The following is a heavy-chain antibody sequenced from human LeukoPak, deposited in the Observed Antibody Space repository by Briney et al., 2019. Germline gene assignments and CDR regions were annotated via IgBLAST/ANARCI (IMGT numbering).Heavy chain of an antibody. D-gene: IGHD4-17*01. V-gene: IGHV4-30-2*01. J-gene: IGHJ4*02. CDR3: ARARTTVTH. CDR2: IYHSGST. Sequence: LRLSCAASGFTFSSYAMSWIRQPPGKGLEWIGYIYHSGSTYYNPSLKSRVTISVDRSKNQFSLKLSSVTAADTAVYYCARARTTVTHWGQGTLVTVSS. CDR1: GFTFSSYA.